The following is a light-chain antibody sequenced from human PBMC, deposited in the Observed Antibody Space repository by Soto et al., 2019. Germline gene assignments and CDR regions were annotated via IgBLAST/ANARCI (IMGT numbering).Light chain of an antibody. V-gene: IGKV1-33*01. Sequence: DIQMTQSPSSLSASLGDRVTITCQASRDISVYLNWYQQKPGKPPKLIVYDASYLQTGVPSRFSGSGSGTHFSFTISSLQPEDIATYYCQQYDNLPPYTFGQGTTLEIK. J-gene: IGKJ2*01. CDR3: QQYDNLPPYT. CDR1: RDISVY. CDR2: DAS.